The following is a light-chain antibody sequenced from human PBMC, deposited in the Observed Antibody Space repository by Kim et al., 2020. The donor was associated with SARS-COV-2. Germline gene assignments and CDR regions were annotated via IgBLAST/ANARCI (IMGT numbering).Light chain of an antibody. Sequence: VSPDQTAGITWLGDKLGDKYACWYQQKPSQSPVLVIYQDSKRPSGIPERFSGSNSGNTATLTISGTQAMDEADYYCQAWDSSEHVVFGGGTQLTVL. CDR3: QAWDSSEHVV. J-gene: IGLJ2*01. CDR2: QDS. V-gene: IGLV3-1*01. CDR1: KLGDKY.